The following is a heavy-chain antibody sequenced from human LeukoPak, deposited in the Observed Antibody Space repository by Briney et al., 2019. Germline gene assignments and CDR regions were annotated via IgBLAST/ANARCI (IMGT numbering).Heavy chain of an antibody. CDR2: IDYSGRA. CDR1: GGSISSYY. D-gene: IGHD5-12*01. J-gene: IGHJ4*02. Sequence: PSETLSLTCTVSGGSISSYYWSWIRQPPGKGLEGIGYIDYSGRANYSPSLKSRVTISLDTSNNQFSLKFNSVTAADTAVYYCARALATMFFDYWGQGTLVTVST. CDR3: ARALATMFFDY. V-gene: IGHV4-59*01.